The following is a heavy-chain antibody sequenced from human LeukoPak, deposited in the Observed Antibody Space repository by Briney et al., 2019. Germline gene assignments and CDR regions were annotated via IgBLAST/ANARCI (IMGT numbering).Heavy chain of an antibody. CDR1: GFTFSNYW. CDR3: IRDFRSADL. Sequence: GGSLRLSCVASGFTFSNYWMHWVRQPPGKGLVWVSRIYVDGRTTNYADSVKGRFTISRDNAKNTVYLEMNSLSVEDTATYYCIRDFRSADLWGQGTLVTVTS. V-gene: IGHV3-74*01. J-gene: IGHJ5*02. CDR2: IYVDGRTT.